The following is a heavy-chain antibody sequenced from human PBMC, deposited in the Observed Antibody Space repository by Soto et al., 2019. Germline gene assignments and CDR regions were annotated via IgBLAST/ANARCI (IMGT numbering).Heavy chain of an antibody. V-gene: IGHV4-30-2*02. CDR3: AASYYAILTGHFAFDM. J-gene: IGHJ3*02. CDR1: GDTISTGGYS. D-gene: IGHD3-9*01. Sequence: SETLSLTCGVSGDTISTGGYSWAWIRQPPGKALEWIGHTYHSGNPYYNPSLKSRVIISVDRSKNQFSLKVSSVTAADTAVYFCAASYYAILTGHFAFDMWGHGTMVT. CDR2: TYHSGNP.